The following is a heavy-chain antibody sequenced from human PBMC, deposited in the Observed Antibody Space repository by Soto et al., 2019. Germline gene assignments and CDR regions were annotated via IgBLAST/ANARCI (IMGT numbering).Heavy chain of an antibody. V-gene: IGHV1-69*12. CDR2: IIPIFGTA. Sequence: QVQLVQSGAEVKKPGSSVKVSCKASGGTFSSYAISWVRQAPGQGLEWMGGIIPIFGTANYAQKFQGRVTITADESTSTAYMELSSLRSEDTAVYYCASPQRGYCSGGSCSRAAYYYYGMDVWGQGTTVTVSS. D-gene: IGHD2-15*01. J-gene: IGHJ6*02. CDR3: ASPQRGYCSGGSCSRAAYYYYGMDV. CDR1: GGTFSSYA.